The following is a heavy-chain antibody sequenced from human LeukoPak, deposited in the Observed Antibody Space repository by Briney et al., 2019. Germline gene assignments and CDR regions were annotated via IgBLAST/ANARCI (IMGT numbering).Heavy chain of an antibody. Sequence: SETLSLTCTVSGGSMSGFFWTWIRQPPGRELEWIGSIYYSGSSTKYNPSLRSRVTISVDTSKSQFSLTLNSATAADTAVYYCARTSRHFYGSGTNLTPWPAGMDVWGQGTTVTVSS. CDR1: GGSMSGFF. CDR3: ARTSRHFYGSGTNLTPWPAGMDV. D-gene: IGHD3-10*01. CDR2: IYYSGSST. J-gene: IGHJ6*02. V-gene: IGHV4-59*01.